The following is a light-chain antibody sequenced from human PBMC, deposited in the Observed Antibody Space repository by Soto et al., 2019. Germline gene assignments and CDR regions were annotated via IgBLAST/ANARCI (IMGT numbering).Light chain of an antibody. CDR3: VQHNSYPLS. J-gene: IGKJ4*01. Sequence: DIQMTQSPSSLSASVGDRVTITCRASQGIGNDLGWFQQKPGKAPKRLIYAASSLQSGVPSRFSGSGSGAEFTLTISSLQPEDFATYYCVQHNSYPLSFGGGTKVDIK. CDR1: QGIGND. CDR2: AAS. V-gene: IGKV1-17*01.